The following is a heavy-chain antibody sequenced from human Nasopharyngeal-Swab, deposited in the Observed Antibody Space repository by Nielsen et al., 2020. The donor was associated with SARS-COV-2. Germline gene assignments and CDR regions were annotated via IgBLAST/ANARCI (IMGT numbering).Heavy chain of an antibody. J-gene: IGHJ4*02. Sequence: SGPTLVKPTETLTLTCTVSGSSLSNARMGVSWIRQPPGKALEWLAHIFSNDEKSYSTSLKSRLTISKDTSKSQVVLTMTNMDPVDTATYYCARYYYDSSGYPYFDYWGQGTLVTVSS. CDR2: IFSNDEK. CDR3: ARYYYDSSGYPYFDY. V-gene: IGHV2-26*01. D-gene: IGHD3-22*01. CDR1: GSSLSNARMG.